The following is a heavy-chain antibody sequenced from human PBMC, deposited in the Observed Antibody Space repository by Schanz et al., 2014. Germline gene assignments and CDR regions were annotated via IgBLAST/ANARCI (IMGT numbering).Heavy chain of an antibody. D-gene: IGHD3-10*01. CDR2: IRYDGINK. CDR3: ARVEGSSGSASSYRALNV. V-gene: IGHV3-30*02. J-gene: IGHJ3*01. CDR1: GFTFSTYG. Sequence: QVQLVESGGGVVQPGGSLRLSCAASGFTFSTYGMHWVRQAPGKGLEWVTYIRYDGINKYYADSVKGRFTVSRDNAKSTLFLQMDSLRPEDTAIYYCARVEGSSGSASSYRALNVWGQGTTVTVSS.